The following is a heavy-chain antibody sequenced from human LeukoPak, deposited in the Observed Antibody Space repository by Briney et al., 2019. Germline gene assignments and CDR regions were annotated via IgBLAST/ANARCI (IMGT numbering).Heavy chain of an antibody. CDR2: ISGSGDST. V-gene: IGHV3-23*01. J-gene: IGHJ4*02. D-gene: IGHD6-13*01. CDR1: GFTFSSYA. CDR3: AKTRPLDSSSWSHGDY. Sequence: GGSLRLSCAASGFTFSSYAMSWVRQAPGKGLEWVSAISGSGDSTYYGDSVKGRFTISRDNSKNTLYLQMNGLRAEDTAVYYCAKTRPLDSSSWSHGDYWGQGTLVTVSS.